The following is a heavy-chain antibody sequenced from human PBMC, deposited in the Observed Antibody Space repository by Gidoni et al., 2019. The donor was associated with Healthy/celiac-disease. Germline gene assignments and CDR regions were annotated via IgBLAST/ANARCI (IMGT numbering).Heavy chain of an antibody. V-gene: IGHV3-21*01. CDR3: ARGGHKNWNDAFDI. D-gene: IGHD1-1*01. CDR2: ISSSSSYI. J-gene: IGHJ3*02. Sequence: EVQLVESGGGLVKPGGSLRLSCAASGFTFSSYSMNWVRQAPGKGLEWVSSISSSSSYIYYADSVKGRFTISRDNAKNSLYLQMNSLRAEDTAVYYCARGGHKNWNDAFDIWGQGTMVTVSS. CDR1: GFTFSSYS.